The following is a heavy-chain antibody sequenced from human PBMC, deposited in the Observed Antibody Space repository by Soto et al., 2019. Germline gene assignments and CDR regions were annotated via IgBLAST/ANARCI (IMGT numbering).Heavy chain of an antibody. V-gene: IGHV4-31*03. CDR2: IDGSGYT. J-gene: IGHJ4*02. CDR3: ARKQAGFFYGIDY. Sequence: SETLSRTCTASGGSISTGGYYWSWIRQYPGKGLEWLGYIDGSGYTFYNPSLQSRLTLSMDTSKNQFSLKLSSATAADTAVYFCARKQAGFFYGIDYWGQGTLVTVSS. CDR1: GGSISTGGYY. D-gene: IGHD3-3*01.